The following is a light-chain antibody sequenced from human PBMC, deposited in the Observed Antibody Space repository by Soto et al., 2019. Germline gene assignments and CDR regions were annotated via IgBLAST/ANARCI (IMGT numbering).Light chain of an antibody. CDR3: QHLKTSPFT. CDR1: QGISSA. Sequence: AIPLTQSPSSLSASVGDRVSITCRASQGISSALAWYQHKPGKAPKILIYDASSLRSGVPSRFSGSESGTECTLTISSLQPEDFATYYCQHLKTSPFTFGQGTRLEIK. J-gene: IGKJ5*01. CDR2: DAS. V-gene: IGKV1-13*02.